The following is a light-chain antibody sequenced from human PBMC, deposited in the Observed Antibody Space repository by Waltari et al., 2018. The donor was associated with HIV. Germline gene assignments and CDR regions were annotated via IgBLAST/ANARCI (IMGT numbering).Light chain of an antibody. J-gene: IGLJ1*01. CDR2: DVS. Sequence: QSALTQPASVSGSPGQSITISCTGTSRDVGGYNYVSWYQQHPGKAPKLMIYDVSDRPSGVSNRVSGSKSGNTASLTISGLQAEDEADYYCCSYTSSNTYVFGTGTEVTVL. CDR1: SRDVGGYNY. V-gene: IGLV2-14*01. CDR3: CSYTSSNTYV.